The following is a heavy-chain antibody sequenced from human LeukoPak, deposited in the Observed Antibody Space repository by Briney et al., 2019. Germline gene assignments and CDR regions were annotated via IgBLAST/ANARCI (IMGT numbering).Heavy chain of an antibody. Sequence: PGGPLRLSCAASGFTFDDYAMHWVRQVPGKGLQWISSINWVGDTSSYTDSVKGRFTVSRDNTKGSLHLQMHSLRSEDTALYYCAKDRQKGDYGGGNFFDSWGHGTLVTVSS. J-gene: IGHJ4*01. CDR2: INWVGDTS. V-gene: IGHV3-43D*03. CDR1: GFTFDDYA. CDR3: AKDRQKGDYGGGNFFDS. D-gene: IGHD4-17*01.